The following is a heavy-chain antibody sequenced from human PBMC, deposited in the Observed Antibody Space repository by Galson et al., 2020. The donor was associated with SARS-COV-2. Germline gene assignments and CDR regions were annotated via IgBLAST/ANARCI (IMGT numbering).Heavy chain of an antibody. CDR2: ISGGHTT. J-gene: IGHJ4*02. CDR3: VRAAYCGGYCGATFDDGSHIFV. Sequence: GGSLRLSCAASGFTFSRFPMSWVRRPPAKGLELVSTISGGHTTYYAASSKGRFTISRDNARNIVSLEMNNLRVEDTAVYYCVRAAYCGGYCGATFDDGSHIFVWGQGSLVTVSS. D-gene: IGHD2-21*01. V-gene: IGHV3-23*01. CDR1: GFTFSRFP.